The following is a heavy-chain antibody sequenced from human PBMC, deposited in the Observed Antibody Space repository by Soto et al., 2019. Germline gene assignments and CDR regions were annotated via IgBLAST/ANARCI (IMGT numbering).Heavy chain of an antibody. D-gene: IGHD5-12*01. V-gene: IGHV1-24*01. CDR1: GYTLTELS. Sequence: GASVKVSCKVSGYTLTELSMHWVRQAPGKGLEWMGGFDPEDGETIYAQKFQGRVTMTEDTSTDTAYMELSSLRSEDTAVHSCATVSGYAARAPKDYWGQGTLVTVSS. CDR2: FDPEDGET. CDR3: ATVSGYAARAPKDY. J-gene: IGHJ4*02.